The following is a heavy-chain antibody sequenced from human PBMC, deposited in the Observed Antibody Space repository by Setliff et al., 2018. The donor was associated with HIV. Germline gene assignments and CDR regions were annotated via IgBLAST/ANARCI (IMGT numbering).Heavy chain of an antibody. Sequence: PGGSLRLSCAASGFDFSDYSINWVRQAPGNGLEWVSSISSGSGFKYYADSVKGRFTISRDNAKNSLFLQMNSLRAEDTAVYYCARDSGPYYDYIWGTYRPIYFQHWGRGTLVTVSS. D-gene: IGHD3-16*02. CDR3: ARDSGPYYDYIWGTYRPIYFQH. CDR1: GFDFSDYS. V-gene: IGHV3-21*06. J-gene: IGHJ1*01. CDR2: ISSGSGFK.